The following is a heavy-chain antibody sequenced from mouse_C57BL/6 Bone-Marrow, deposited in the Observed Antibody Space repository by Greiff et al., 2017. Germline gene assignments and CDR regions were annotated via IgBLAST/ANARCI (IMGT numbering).Heavy chain of an antibody. V-gene: IGHV1-11*01. Sequence: VQLQQSGAELASPGASVTLSCTASGYTFTDHIMNWVKKRPGQGLEWIGRIYPVSGETNYNQKFMGKATFSVDRSSSTVYIVLNNLTSEDPAVYDGVKGYMDSYAMDYWGQGTSVTVSS. CDR3: VKGYMDSYAMDY. J-gene: IGHJ4*01. CDR1: GYTFTDHI. CDR2: IYPVSGET.